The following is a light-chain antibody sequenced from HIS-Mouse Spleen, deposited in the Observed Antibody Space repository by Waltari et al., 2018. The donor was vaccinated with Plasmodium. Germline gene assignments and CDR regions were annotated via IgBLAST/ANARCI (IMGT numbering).Light chain of an antibody. J-gene: IGKJ4*01. CDR2: AAS. Sequence: DFQMTQSPSSLSASLGDRVTITCRASQGISNYLAWYQPKPGKVPKLLIYAASTLQAGVPSRVSGSGSGTEFTLTISSLQPEDVATYYCQKYNSARLTFGGGTKVEIK. CDR3: QKYNSARLT. V-gene: IGKV1-27*01. CDR1: QGISNY.